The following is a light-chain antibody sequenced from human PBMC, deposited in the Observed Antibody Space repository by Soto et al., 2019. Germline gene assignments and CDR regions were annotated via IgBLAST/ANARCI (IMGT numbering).Light chain of an antibody. Sequence: EIGLTQSPGTLSMSPGERATLSCRASQSISSNYLAWYQQKPDQAPRLLIYGASSRATGIPDRFSGSGSGTDFTLTISRLEAEDFAVYYCQQYGSSPRTFGQGTKVEFK. CDR3: QQYGSSPRT. CDR1: QSISSNY. J-gene: IGKJ1*01. CDR2: GAS. V-gene: IGKV3-20*01.